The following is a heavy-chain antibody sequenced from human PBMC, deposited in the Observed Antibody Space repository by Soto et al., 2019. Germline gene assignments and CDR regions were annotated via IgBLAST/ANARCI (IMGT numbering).Heavy chain of an antibody. CDR3: AKNPGYYYDSTGYHFDY. CDR2: ISYGGGTT. D-gene: IGHD3-22*01. CDR1: GFTFGSYA. Sequence: GGSLRLSCAASGFTFGSYAMNWVRQAPETELEWVSAISYGGGTTYYADSVKGRFTISRDNSKNTLYLQMNSLRAEDTAVYYCAKNPGYYYDSTGYHFDYWGQGTLVTVSS. J-gene: IGHJ4*02. V-gene: IGHV3-23*01.